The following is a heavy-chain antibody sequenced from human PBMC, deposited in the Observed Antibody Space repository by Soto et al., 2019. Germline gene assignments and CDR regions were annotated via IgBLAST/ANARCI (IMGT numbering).Heavy chain of an antibody. V-gene: IGHV4-59*02. J-gene: IGHJ5*02. Sequence: SETLSLTCTVSGGSVSGYFWSWIRQPPGKGLEWIGYIYYTGSTTYNPSLKSRVTISVDTSKSQFSLRLSSVTAADTALYYCARGGGYDFWSGSTQNWFDPWGQGTLVTVSS. CDR1: GGSVSGYF. CDR3: ARGGGYDFWSGSTQNWFDP. CDR2: IYYTGST. D-gene: IGHD3-3*01.